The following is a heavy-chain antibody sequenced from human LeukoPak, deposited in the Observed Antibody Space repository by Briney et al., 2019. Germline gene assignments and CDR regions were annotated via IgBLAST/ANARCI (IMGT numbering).Heavy chain of an antibody. CDR2: ISYDGSNK. CDR3: ARGMVRGVIRGAFDI. D-gene: IGHD3-10*01. V-gene: IGHV3-30-3*01. J-gene: IGHJ3*02. CDR1: GFTFSSYA. Sequence: GGSLRLSCAASGFTFSSYAMHWVRQAPGKGLEWVAVISYDGSNKYYADSAKGRLTISRDNSKNTLYLQMNSLRAEDTAVYYCARGMVRGVIRGAFDIWGQGTMVTVS.